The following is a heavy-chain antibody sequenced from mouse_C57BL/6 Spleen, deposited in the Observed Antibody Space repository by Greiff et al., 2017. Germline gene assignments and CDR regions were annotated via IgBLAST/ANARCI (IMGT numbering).Heavy chain of an antibody. J-gene: IGHJ2*01. CDR2: ISSGSSTI. CDR1: GFTFSDYG. CDR3: ARILGRKNYFDY. D-gene: IGHD4-1*01. Sequence: EVQRVESGGGLVKPGGSLKLSCAASGFTFSDYGMHWVRQAPEKGLEWVAYISSGSSTIYYADSVKGRFTISRDNAKNTLCLQMTGLRSEDTAMYYCARILGRKNYFDYWGQGTTLTVSS. V-gene: IGHV5-17*01.